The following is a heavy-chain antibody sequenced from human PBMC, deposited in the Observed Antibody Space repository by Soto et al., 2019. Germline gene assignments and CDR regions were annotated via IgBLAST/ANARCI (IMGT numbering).Heavy chain of an antibody. V-gene: IGHV3-11*01. J-gene: IGHJ4*02. CDR3: AGDPYYYASDF. CDR2: ISGSGTTT. D-gene: IGHD3-10*01. Sequence: GGSLRLSCAASGFSFSDYYMTWVRQAPGKGLEWVSKISGSGTTTYYADSVKGRFTVSRDNGKNSLYLQMNSLRAEDTAVYYCAGDPYYYASDFWGQGALVTVSS. CDR1: GFSFSDYY.